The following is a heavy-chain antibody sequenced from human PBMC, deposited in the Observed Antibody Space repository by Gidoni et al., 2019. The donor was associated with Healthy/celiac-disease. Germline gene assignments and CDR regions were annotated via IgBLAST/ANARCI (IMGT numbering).Heavy chain of an antibody. CDR2: INYNGST. V-gene: IGHV4-31*03. CDR1: GGSISSGGYY. J-gene: IGHJ4*02. Sequence: QVQLQQSGPGLVKPSQTLSLTCTFSGGSISSGGYYWSWIRQHPGKGLEWIWYINYNGSTYYNPAIKSRVTISVDTSKNQFSLKLSSVTAADTAVYYCARVLVSSWYENYLDYWGQGTLVTVSS. CDR3: ARVLVSSWYENYLDY. D-gene: IGHD6-13*01.